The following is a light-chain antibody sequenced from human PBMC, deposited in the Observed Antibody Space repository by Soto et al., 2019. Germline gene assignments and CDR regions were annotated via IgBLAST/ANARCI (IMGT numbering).Light chain of an antibody. Sequence: ERVMTHSPATLSVSPGERVTLSCRASQSVRSNLAWYQQKPGQAPRLLIYGASTRATGIPARFSGSGSGTEFTLTISSLQSEDFAVYYCQQYNNWWTFGQGTKVDIK. CDR1: QSVRSN. CDR2: GAS. CDR3: QQYNNWWT. J-gene: IGKJ1*01. V-gene: IGKV3-15*01.